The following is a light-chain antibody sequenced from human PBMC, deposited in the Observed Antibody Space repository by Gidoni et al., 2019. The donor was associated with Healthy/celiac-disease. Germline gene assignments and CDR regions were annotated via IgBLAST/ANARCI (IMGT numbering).Light chain of an antibody. Sequence: IVLTQSPATLSVPPGERATLSCRASQSVSSYLAWYQQKPGQAPKLLIYDASNRDTGIPARFSGSGSGTDFTLTISSLEPEDFAVYYCQQHGNCPSVFGGXTKVEIK. CDR2: DAS. V-gene: IGKV3-11*01. CDR1: QSVSSY. CDR3: QQHGNCPSV. J-gene: IGKJ4*01.